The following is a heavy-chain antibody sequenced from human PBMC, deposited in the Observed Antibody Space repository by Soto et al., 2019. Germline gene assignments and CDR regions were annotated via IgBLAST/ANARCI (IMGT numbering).Heavy chain of an antibody. Sequence: GGSLRLSCAASCFTFSDYYMTWIRQAPGKGLEWVSYISSGGSTISYADSVKGRFTISRDNAKNSLYLQMNSLRADDTAVYYCARVRDVPAAAMGRRYYYYYMDVWGKGTTVTVSS. V-gene: IGHV3-11*01. CDR1: CFTFSDYY. D-gene: IGHD2-2*01. CDR3: ARVRDVPAAAMGRRYYYYYMDV. CDR2: ISSGGSTI. J-gene: IGHJ6*03.